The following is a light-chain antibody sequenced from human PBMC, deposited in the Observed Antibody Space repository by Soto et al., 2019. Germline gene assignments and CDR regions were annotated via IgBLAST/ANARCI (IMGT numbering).Light chain of an antibody. CDR2: KAS. Sequence: IQMTQSTSTLSASVGDRVAITCRASQSIGIWLAWYQQKPGKAPRFLIYKASTLESGVPSRFSGSGSGTEFTLTISSLQPEDFGSYYCQQYKDYSWTFGQGTKVEIK. CDR1: QSIGIW. J-gene: IGKJ1*01. CDR3: QQYKDYSWT. V-gene: IGKV1-5*03.